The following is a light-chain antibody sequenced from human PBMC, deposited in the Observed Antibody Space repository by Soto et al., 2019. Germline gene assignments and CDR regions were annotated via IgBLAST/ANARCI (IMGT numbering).Light chain of an antibody. CDR1: QSISSW. CDR2: KAS. J-gene: IGKJ2*01. Sequence: DIQLTQSPSTLSASVGDRVIITCRASQSISSWLAWYQQKPGKAPKLLIYKASTLESGVPSRFSGSGSGTEFTLTINSLQPDDFATYYCQQYYSYSTFGQGTKLDIK. V-gene: IGKV1-5*03. CDR3: QQYYSYST.